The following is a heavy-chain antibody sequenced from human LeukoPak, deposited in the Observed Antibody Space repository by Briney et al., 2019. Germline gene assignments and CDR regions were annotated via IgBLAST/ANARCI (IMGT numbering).Heavy chain of an antibody. V-gene: IGHV3-13*01. CDR2: VSSGHHA. D-gene: IGHD5-18*01. J-gene: IGHJ4*02. CDR1: GFTISGHD. CDR3: VREARGYHYTYFDY. Sequence: GGSLRLSCTASGFTISGHDMNWVRQTPGGGLEWVADVSSGHHAFYTDSVQGRFAVSRVEGKNYLYLQMNSLRAGDTAVYYCVREARGYHYTYFDYWGQGPLVTASS.